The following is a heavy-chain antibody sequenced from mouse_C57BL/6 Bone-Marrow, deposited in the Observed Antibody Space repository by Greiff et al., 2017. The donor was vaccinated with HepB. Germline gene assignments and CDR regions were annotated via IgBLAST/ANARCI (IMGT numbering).Heavy chain of an antibody. CDR2: IYPGSGST. V-gene: IGHV1-55*01. J-gene: IGHJ4*01. D-gene: IGHD2-5*01. Sequence: QVQLQQPGAELVKPGASVKMSCKASGYTFTSYWITWVKQRPGQGLEWIGDIYPGSGSTNYNEKFKSKATLTVDTSSSTAYMQLSSLTSEDSAVYYCARYGYYSNYGCAVDYWGQGTSVTVSS. CDR1: GYTFTSYW. CDR3: ARYGYYSNYGCAVDY.